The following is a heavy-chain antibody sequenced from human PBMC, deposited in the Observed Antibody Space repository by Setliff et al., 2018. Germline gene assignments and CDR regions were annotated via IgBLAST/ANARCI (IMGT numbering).Heavy chain of an antibody. CDR3: ARGRITGANWFDP. CDR1: GGSISSSNW. V-gene: IGHV4-4*02. CDR2: IYHSGST. J-gene: IGHJ5*02. D-gene: IGHD1-20*01. Sequence: SETLSLTCAVSGGSISSSNWWSWVRQPPGKGLEWIGEIYHSGSTNYNPSLKSRVTISVDKSKNQFSLKLSSVTAADTAVYYCARGRITGANWFDPWGQGILVTVSS.